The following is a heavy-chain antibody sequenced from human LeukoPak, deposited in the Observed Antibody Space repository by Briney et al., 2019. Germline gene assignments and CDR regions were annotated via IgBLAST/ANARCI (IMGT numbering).Heavy chain of an antibody. CDR1: GYTFTGYY. D-gene: IGHD1-26*01. CDR3: ARGRSFYSGSYEAINWFDP. J-gene: IGHJ5*02. V-gene: IGHV1-2*06. CDR2: INPNSGGT. Sequence: ASVKVSCKASGYTFTGYYMHWVRQAPGQGLEWMGRINPNSGGTNYAQKFQGRVTMTRDTSISTAYMELSRLRSDDTAVYYCARGRSFYSGSYEAINWFDPWGQGXLVTVSS.